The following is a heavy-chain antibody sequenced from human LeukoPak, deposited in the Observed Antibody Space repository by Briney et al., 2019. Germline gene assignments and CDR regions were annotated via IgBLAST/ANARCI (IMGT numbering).Heavy chain of an antibody. CDR1: GFTFSSYE. D-gene: IGHD3-22*01. V-gene: IGHV4-59*12. CDR3: ARAPHFFDTSGSRYYFDY. Sequence: GSLRLSCAASGFTFSSYEMNWVRQPPGKGLEWIGSIYYSGNTYYSPSLMSRVTISVDTSKNQFSLNLSSVTAADTAVYYCARAPHFFDTSGSRYYFDYWGQGALVTVSS. CDR2: IYYSGNT. J-gene: IGHJ4*02.